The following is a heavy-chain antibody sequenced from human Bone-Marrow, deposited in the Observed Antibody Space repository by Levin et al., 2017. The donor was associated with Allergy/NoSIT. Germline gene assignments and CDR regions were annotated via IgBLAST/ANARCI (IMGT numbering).Heavy chain of an antibody. CDR2: MYSGGTT. Sequence: GESLKISCAASGFTVGNDYMSWVRQAPGKGLEWVSLMYSGGTTSYANSVKGRFTISRDSSKNTLYLQMDSLRVEDTAVYYCAGGPSRGYWGQGTLVTVSS. D-gene: IGHD3-16*01. CDR3: AGGPSRGY. V-gene: IGHV3-53*01. CDR1: GFTVGNDY. J-gene: IGHJ4*02.